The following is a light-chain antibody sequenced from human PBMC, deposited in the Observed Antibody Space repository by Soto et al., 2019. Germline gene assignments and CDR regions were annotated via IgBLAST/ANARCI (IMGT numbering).Light chain of an antibody. Sequence: QSALTQPASVSGSPGQSNTISCTGTSSDVGSYNYVSWYQEHPGKAPKLMIYEVSNRPSGVSNRFSGSKSGNTASLTISGLQAEDEADYYCNSYTSSSTSYVFGTGTKLTVL. V-gene: IGLV2-14*01. J-gene: IGLJ1*01. CDR3: NSYTSSSTSYV. CDR2: EVS. CDR1: SSDVGSYNY.